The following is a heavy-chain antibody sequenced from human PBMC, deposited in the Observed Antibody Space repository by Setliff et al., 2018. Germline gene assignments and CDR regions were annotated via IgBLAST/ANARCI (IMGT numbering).Heavy chain of an antibody. D-gene: IGHD3-22*01. J-gene: IGHJ4*02. V-gene: IGHV3-48*01. CDR2: ISWNSGSI. Sequence: PGGSLRLSCEASGFTFSSYTMSWVRQAPGKGLEWVSGISWNSGSIGYADSVRGRFTISRDNAKNSLYLQMNSLRVEDTAVYYCAREPVEPSQYFHYISGYYDYWGQGTLVTVSS. CDR3: AREPVEPSQYFHYISGYYDY. CDR1: GFTFSSYT.